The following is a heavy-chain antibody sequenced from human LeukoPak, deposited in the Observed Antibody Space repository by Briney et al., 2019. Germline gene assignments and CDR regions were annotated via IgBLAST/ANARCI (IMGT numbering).Heavy chain of an antibody. V-gene: IGHV1-18*01. J-gene: IGHJ4*02. CDR2: ISAYNGNT. CDR1: GYTFTSYG. Sequence: GASVKVSCKASGYTFTSYGISWVRQAPGQGLEWMGWISAYNGNTNYAQKLQGRVTMTTDTSTSTAYMELRSLRSDDTAVYYCARDLSYRSPMGVWFGESNDYWGQGTLVTVSS. D-gene: IGHD3-10*01. CDR3: ARDLSYRSPMGVWFGESNDY.